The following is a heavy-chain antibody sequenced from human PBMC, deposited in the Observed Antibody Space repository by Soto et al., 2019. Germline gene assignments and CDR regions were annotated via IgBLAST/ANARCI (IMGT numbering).Heavy chain of an antibody. CDR1: GGSISSDDYY. J-gene: IGHJ4*02. V-gene: IGHV4-30-4*01. CDR2: IYYSGRT. D-gene: IGHD6-6*01. Sequence: QLHLQESGPGLVKPSQTLSLTCNVSGGSISSDDYYWSWIRQPPGEGLEWIGYIYYSGRTHYNPSLESRLTISIDTSKDQFSLILNSVTAADTAVYYCVRELSNSPDYFDAWGPGTLVTVSS. CDR3: VRELSNSPDYFDA.